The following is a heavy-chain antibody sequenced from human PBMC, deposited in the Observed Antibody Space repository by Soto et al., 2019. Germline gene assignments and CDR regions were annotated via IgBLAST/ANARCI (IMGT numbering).Heavy chain of an antibody. V-gene: IGHV3-72*01. CDR3: TCWIAARCS. J-gene: IGHJ4*02. Sequence: EVQLVESGGGLVQPGGSLRLSCAASGFTLSDHYMDWVRQAPGKGLEWVSPTKNKSQRYTIENAASVKGRFNISRDDSKNSLYLQMNSLKSEDTAVYYCTCWIAARCSWGQGTLVTVAS. D-gene: IGHD6-6*01. CDR1: GFTLSDHY. CDR2: TKNKSQRYTI.